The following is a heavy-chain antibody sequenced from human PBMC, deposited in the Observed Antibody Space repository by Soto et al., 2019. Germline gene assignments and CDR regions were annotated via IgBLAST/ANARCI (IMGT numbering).Heavy chain of an antibody. CDR1: GGSISSYY. CDR2: IYYSGST. D-gene: IGHD1-26*01. J-gene: IGHJ4*02. V-gene: IGHV4-59*01. CDR3: ARSREPRNVDY. Sequence: PSETLSLTCTVSGGSISSYYWSWIRQPPGKGLEWIGYIYYSGSTNHNPSLKSRVTISVDTSKNQFSLKLSSVTAADTAVYYCARSREPRNVDYWGQGTLVTVSS.